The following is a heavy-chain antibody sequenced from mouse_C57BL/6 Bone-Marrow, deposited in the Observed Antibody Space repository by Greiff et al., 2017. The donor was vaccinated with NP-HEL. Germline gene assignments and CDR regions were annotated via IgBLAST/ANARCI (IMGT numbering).Heavy chain of an antibody. CDR2: INPGSGGT. Sequence: VQLQQSGAELVRPGTSVKVSCKASGYAFTNYLIEWVKQRPGQGLEWIGVINPGSGGTNYNEKFKGKATLTADKSSSTAYMQLSSLTSEDSAVCFCARSRGQLRLRFAYWGQGTLVTVSA. CDR1: GYAFTNYL. CDR3: ARSRGQLRLRFAY. J-gene: IGHJ3*01. V-gene: IGHV1-54*01. D-gene: IGHD3-2*02.